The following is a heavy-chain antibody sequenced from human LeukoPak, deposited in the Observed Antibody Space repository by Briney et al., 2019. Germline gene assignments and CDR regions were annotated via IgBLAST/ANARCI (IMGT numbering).Heavy chain of an antibody. D-gene: IGHD1-26*01. J-gene: IGHJ4*02. Sequence: GSLRLSCAASGFTFDDYGMNWVRPAPGKGLEWVSGIKWNAGSTDYADSVKGRFTISRDNAKSPLYLQMDSLRAEDTALYYCARGRGGWPNYYFDYWGQGNLVTVSS. CDR1: GFTFDDYG. CDR2: IKWNAGST. CDR3: ARGRGGWPNYYFDY. V-gene: IGHV3-20*04.